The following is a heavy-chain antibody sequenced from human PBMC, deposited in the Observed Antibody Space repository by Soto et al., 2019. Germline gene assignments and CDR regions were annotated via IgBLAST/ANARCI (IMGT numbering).Heavy chain of an antibody. D-gene: IGHD3-10*01. CDR2: VYSGGGT. V-gene: IGHV3-66*01. CDR3: ARKSDAIRFNSGDV. J-gene: IGHJ6*04. Sequence: EVQLVESGGGLVQPGGSLRLSCAVSRFTVSNNYMAWVRQAPGKGLDWVSFVYSGGGTGYGDSVRGRFTISRDSSTNTLYLQMNGLRAEDSAVYYCARKSDAIRFNSGDVWGRGTTVIVSA. CDR1: RFTVSNNY.